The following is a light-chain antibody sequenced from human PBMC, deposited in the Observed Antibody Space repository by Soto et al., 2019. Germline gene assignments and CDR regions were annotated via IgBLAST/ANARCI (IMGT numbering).Light chain of an antibody. CDR2: DAS. V-gene: IGKV3-15*01. Sequence: EIVMTQSPATLSVSPGERATLSCRASQSVSSNLAWYQQKPGQAPRLLIYDASTRATGIPARFSGSGSGTEFTLTISSLQSEDFAVYYCQQYTNWPPMAFGQGTKVEIK. CDR3: QQYTNWPPMA. CDR1: QSVSSN. J-gene: IGKJ1*01.